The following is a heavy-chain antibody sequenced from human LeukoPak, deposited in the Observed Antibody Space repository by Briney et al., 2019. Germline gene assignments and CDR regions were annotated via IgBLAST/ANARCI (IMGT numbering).Heavy chain of an antibody. Sequence: GASVKVSCKASGYTFTSYGISWVRQAPGQGLEWMGWISAYNGNTNYAQKLQGRVTMTTDTSTSTAYMELRSLRSDDTAVYYCARSPDTTGTTRNYYYYMDVWGKGTTVTVSS. D-gene: IGHD1-1*01. CDR3: ARSPDTTGTTRNYYYYMDV. V-gene: IGHV1-18*01. CDR2: ISAYNGNT. J-gene: IGHJ6*03. CDR1: GYTFTSYG.